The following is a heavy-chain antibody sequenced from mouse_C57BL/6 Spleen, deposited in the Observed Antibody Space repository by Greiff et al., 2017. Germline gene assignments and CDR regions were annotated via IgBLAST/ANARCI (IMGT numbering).Heavy chain of an antibody. V-gene: IGHV1-52*01. CDR2: IDPSDSET. CDR3: AGYYGSSSYFDV. Sequence: QVQLQQPGAELVRPGSSVKLSCKASGYTFTSYWLHWVKQRPIQGLEWIGNIDPSDSETHYNQKFKDKATLTVDKSSRAAYMQLSSLTSEDSAVYYCAGYYGSSSYFDVWGTGTTVTVSS. J-gene: IGHJ1*03. D-gene: IGHD1-1*01. CDR1: GYTFTSYW.